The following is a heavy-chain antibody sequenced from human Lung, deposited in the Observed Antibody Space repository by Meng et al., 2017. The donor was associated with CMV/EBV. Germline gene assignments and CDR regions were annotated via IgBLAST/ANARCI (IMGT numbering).Heavy chain of an antibody. V-gene: IGHV1-2*02. CDR2: IHPHRGDT. CDR1: GYTFTAHY. CDR3: ARDNNWGPDY. D-gene: IGHD7-27*01. Sequence: ASXXVSCKASGYTFTAHYFHWVRQAPGQGLEWIGWIHPHRGDTNYAQQFQGRVTLTRDTSIKTGYMELTRLTSDDTAVYYCARDNNWGPDYWGQGTLVTVSS. J-gene: IGHJ4*02.